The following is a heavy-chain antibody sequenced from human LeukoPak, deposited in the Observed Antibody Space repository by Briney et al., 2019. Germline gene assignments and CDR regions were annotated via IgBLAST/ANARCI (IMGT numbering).Heavy chain of an antibody. CDR3: ARVGGVVEMATLDAFDI. D-gene: IGHD5-24*01. Sequence: PSETLSLTCTVSGASITSDDYYWGWIRQPPGKGLEWIGYIYYRGSVYYDPSLKSRVTISVDTSKNQFSLKLSSVTAADTAVYYCARVGGVVEMATLDAFDIWGQGTMVTVSS. CDR2: IYYRGSV. CDR1: GASITSDDYY. J-gene: IGHJ3*02. V-gene: IGHV4-39*07.